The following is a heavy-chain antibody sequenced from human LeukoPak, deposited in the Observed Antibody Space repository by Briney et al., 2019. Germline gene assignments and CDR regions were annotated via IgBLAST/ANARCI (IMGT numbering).Heavy chain of an antibody. CDR2: INHSGST. J-gene: IGHJ4*02. D-gene: IGHD3-9*01. V-gene: IGHV4-34*01. Sequence: SETLSLTCAVYGGSFSGYYWSWIRQPPGKGLEWIGEINHSGSTNYNPSLKSRPFISLDMSNNQFSLKLTSVSATDTAWYYCARGTLYYDFFTGYFPDYFDYWGRGTLVTVSS. CDR3: ARGTLYYDFFTGYFPDYFDY. CDR1: GGSFSGYY.